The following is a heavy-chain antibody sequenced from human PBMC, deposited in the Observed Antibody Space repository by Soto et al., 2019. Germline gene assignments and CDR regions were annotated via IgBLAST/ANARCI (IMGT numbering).Heavy chain of an antibody. V-gene: IGHV3-7*05. D-gene: IGHD3-3*01. Sequence: GGSLRLSCAASGFTFRSYWMTWVRQAQGKGLKWVANIKQDGSEKYYVDSVKGRFTISRDNAKNSLYLQMNSLRAEDTAVYYCARDSEITIFGVVPPPSYYGMDVWGQGTTVTVSS. J-gene: IGHJ6*02. CDR2: IKQDGSEK. CDR1: GFTFRSYW. CDR3: ARDSEITIFGVVPPPSYYGMDV.